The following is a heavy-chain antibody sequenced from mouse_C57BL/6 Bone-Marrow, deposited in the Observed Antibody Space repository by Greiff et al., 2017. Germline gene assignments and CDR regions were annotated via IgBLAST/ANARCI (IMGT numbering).Heavy chain of an antibody. Sequence: QVHVKQSGAELVKPGASVKLSCKASGYTFTEYTIHWVKQRSGQGLEWIGWFYPGSGSIKYNEKFKDKATLTADKSSSTDYMELSRLTSEDSAVYFCARHERYGYYFDYWGQGTTLTVSS. CDR3: ARHERYGYYFDY. J-gene: IGHJ2*01. V-gene: IGHV1-62-2*01. D-gene: IGHD2-14*01. CDR2: FYPGSGSI. CDR1: GYTFTEYT.